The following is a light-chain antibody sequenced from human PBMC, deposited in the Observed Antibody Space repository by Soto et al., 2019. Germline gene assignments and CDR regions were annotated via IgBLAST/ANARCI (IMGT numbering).Light chain of an antibody. CDR3: QQSDSFPFT. Sequence: DIQITQSPSSVSASVGDRATIACRASQDISSWLAWYQQIPGKAPKLLIYAASALQGGVPSRFSGSGSGTHFTLTISSLQPEDFATYYCQQSDSFPFTFGPGTKVA. V-gene: IGKV1-12*01. J-gene: IGKJ3*01. CDR2: AAS. CDR1: QDISSW.